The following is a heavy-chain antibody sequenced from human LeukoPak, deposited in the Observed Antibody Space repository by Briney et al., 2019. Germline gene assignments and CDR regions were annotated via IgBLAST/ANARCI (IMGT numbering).Heavy chain of an antibody. J-gene: IGHJ4*02. CDR1: GFTFSSYG. V-gene: IGHV3-33*01. CDR3: ARGGAARPDY. D-gene: IGHD6-6*01. CDR2: IWYDGSNK. Sequence: PGRSLRLSCAASGFTFSSYGMHWVRQAPGKGLEWVAVIWYDGSNKYYADSVKGRFTISRDNAKNSLYLQMNSLRPEDTAVYYCARGGAARPDYWGQGTLVTVSS.